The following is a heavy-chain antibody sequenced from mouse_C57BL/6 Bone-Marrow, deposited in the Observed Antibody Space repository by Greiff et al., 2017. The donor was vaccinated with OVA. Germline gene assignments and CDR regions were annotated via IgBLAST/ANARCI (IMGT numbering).Heavy chain of an antibody. CDR3: ARHVRDGYYFDY. Sequence: EVQLVESGGDLVKPGGSLKLSCAASGFTFSSYGMSWVRQTPDKRLEWVATISSGGSYTYYPDSVKGRFTISRDNAKNTLYLQMSSLKSEDTAMYYCARHVRDGYYFDYWGQGTTLTVSS. CDR1: GFTFSSYG. CDR2: ISSGGSYT. J-gene: IGHJ2*01. D-gene: IGHD3-1*01. V-gene: IGHV5-6*01.